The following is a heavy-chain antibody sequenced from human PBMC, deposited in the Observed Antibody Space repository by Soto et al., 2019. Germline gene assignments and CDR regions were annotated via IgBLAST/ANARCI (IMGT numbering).Heavy chain of an antibody. J-gene: IGHJ6*02. CDR3: ARDNILGILYGGMDV. D-gene: IGHD3-3*01. CDR1: GGSISSGDYY. CDR2: IYYSGST. V-gene: IGHV4-30-4*01. Sequence: PSETLSLSCTVSGGSISSGDYYWVWIRQPPGKGPEWIGYIYYSGSTYYNPSLKSRVTISVDTSKNQFSLKLSSVTAADTAVYYCARDNILGILYGGMDVWGQGTTVTVSS.